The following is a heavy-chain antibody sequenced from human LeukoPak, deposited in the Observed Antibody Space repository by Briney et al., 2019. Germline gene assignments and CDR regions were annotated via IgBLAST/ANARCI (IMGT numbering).Heavy chain of an antibody. D-gene: IGHD3-16*02. J-gene: IGHJ4*02. Sequence: GASVKVSCKASGYTFTSYDINWVRQATGQGLEWMGWMNPNSGNTGYAQKFQGRVTMTRNTSISTAYMELSSLRSEDTAVYYCARELYDYVWGSYRYVGDWGQGTLVTVSS. V-gene: IGHV1-8*01. CDR2: MNPNSGNT. CDR1: GYTFTSYD. CDR3: ARELYDYVWGSYRYVGD.